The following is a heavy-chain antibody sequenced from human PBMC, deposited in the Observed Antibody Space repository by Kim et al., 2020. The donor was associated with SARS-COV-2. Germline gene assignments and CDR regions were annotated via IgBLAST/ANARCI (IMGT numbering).Heavy chain of an antibody. J-gene: IGHJ4*02. Sequence: SETLSLTCTVSGGSINSRDYYWGWIRQPPGKGLEWIGCIYYSGNTYYNPSLKSRVTISVDTSNNQFSLRLTSVTAADTAVYYCARRAGTTTHVYYFDFWGQGALVTVSS. CDR2: IYYSGNT. CDR1: GGSINSRDYY. V-gene: IGHV4-39*01. CDR3: ARRAGTTTHVYYFDF. D-gene: IGHD4-17*01.